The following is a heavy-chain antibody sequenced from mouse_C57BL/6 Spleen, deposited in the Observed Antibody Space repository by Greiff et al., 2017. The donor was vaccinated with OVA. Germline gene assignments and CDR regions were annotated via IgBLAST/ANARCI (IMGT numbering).Heavy chain of an antibody. CDR1: GYTFNSYW. CDR2: IYPGSGST. J-gene: IGHJ2*01. Sequence: VQLKQPGAELVKPGASVKMSCTASGYTFNSYWITWVKQRPGQGLEWIGDIYPGSGSTKYNAKFKSKATLTVDTSSSTAYMQLSSLTSEDSAVYYCARSQRGYFGYWGKGTTLTV. V-gene: IGHV1-55*01. D-gene: IGHD6-2*01. CDR3: ARSQRGYFGY.